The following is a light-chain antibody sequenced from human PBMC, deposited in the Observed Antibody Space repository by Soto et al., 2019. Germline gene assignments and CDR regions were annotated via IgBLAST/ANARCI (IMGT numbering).Light chain of an antibody. CDR1: QSVSTRY. Sequence: EIVLTQSPGTLSLSPGERATLSCRASQSVSTRYLAWYRQKPGQAPRPLIYGASSRATGIPDRFSGSGSGTDFTLSISRREPDDSAVYYCQQYGSSPRYTFGQVTKLEIK. V-gene: IGKV3-20*01. CDR3: QQYGSSPRYT. J-gene: IGKJ2*01. CDR2: GAS.